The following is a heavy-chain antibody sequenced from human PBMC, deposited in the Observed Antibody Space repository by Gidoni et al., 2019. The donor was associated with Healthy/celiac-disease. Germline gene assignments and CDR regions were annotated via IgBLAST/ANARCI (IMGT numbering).Heavy chain of an antibody. V-gene: IGHV4-31*02. D-gene: IGHD4-4*01. Sequence: STYYNPSLKSRVTISVDTSKNQFSLKLSSVTAADTAVYYCAREVIGHDYSNLFDYWGQGTLVTVSS. CDR2: ST. J-gene: IGHJ4*02. CDR3: AREVIGHDYSNLFDY.